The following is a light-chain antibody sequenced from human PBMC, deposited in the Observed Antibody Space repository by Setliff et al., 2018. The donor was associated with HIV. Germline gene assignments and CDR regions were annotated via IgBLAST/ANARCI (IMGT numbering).Light chain of an antibody. J-gene: IGLJ1*01. CDR2: EVS. V-gene: IGLV2-23*02. CDR1: SSDVGSYNL. CDR3: CSYAGSSTFSYV. Sequence: QSVLTQPASVSGSPGQSITISRTGTSSDVGSYNLVSWYQQHPGKAPKLMIYEVSKRPSGVSNRFSGSKSGNTASLTISGLQAEDEADYYCCSYAGSSTFSYVFGTGTKVTVL.